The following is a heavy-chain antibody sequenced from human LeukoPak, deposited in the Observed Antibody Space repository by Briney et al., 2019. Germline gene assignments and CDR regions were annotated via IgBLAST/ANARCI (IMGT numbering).Heavy chain of an antibody. CDR1: GYTFTVYY. CDR3: ARGVTGIYYYYYMDV. Sequence: GASVKVSCKASGYTFTVYYMHWVRQAPGQGLEWMGWINPNSGDTNYAQKFQGGVTMTRDTSISTAYMELSRLRSDDTAVYYCARGVTGIYYYYYMDVWGKGTTVTVSS. J-gene: IGHJ6*03. D-gene: IGHD3-10*01. V-gene: IGHV1-2*02. CDR2: INPNSGDT.